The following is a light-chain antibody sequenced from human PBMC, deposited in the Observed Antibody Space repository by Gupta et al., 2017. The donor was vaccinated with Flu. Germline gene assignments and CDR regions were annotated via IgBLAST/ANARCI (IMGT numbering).Light chain of an antibody. CDR3: QAWDSGTCG. CDR1: ELGDIY. Sequence: SFELAQPPSVSVSPGQTATITCSGTGNELGDIYVSWYQQKPGQSPVLVIYQDIQRPSGIPERFSGSNSGDTATLSISETQAMDDADYYCQAWDSGTCGFGGGTKLTVL. CDR2: QDI. J-gene: IGLJ2*01. V-gene: IGLV3-1*01.